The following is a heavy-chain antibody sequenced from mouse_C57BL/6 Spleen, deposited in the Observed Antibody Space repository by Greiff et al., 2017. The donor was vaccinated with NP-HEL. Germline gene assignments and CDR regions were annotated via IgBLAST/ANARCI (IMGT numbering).Heavy chain of an antibody. CDR3: ARDYYGSIMDY. CDR1: GYTFTSSW. J-gene: IGHJ2*01. CDR2: IYPGSGST. D-gene: IGHD1-1*01. Sequence: QVQLQQPGAELVKPGASVKMSCKASGYTFTSSWITWVKQRPGQGLEWIGDIYPGSGSTNYNEKFKSKATLTVDTSASTAYMQLSSLTSEDSAVYYCARDYYGSIMDYWGQGTTLTVSS. V-gene: IGHV1-55*01.